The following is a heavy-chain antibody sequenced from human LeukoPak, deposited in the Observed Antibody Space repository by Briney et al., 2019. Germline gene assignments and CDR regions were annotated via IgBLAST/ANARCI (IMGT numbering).Heavy chain of an antibody. J-gene: IGHJ6*02. D-gene: IGHD4-17*01. CDR2: ISYDGSNK. CDR1: GFTFSSYA. V-gene: IGHV3-30-3*01. CDR3: ARATTVTGPDV. Sequence: QAGGSLRLSCAASGFTFSSYAMHWVRQAPGKGLEWVAVISYDGSNKYYADSVKGRFTISRDNSKNTLYLQMNSLRAEDTAVYYCARATTVTGPDVWGQGTTVTVSS.